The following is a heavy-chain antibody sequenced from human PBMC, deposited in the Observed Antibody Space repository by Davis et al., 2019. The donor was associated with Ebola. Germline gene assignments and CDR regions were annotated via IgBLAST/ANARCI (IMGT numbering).Heavy chain of an antibody. CDR1: GGSISTDY. V-gene: IGHV4-59*08. CDR3: ARYPGMAAAGTGYYYGMDV. CDR2: ISYTGST. J-gene: IGHJ6*02. Sequence: SETLSLTCTVSGGSISTDYWSWIRQPPGKGLEWIGYISYTGSTNYNPSLMSRVTMSQDTSKNQFSLKLSSVTAADTAVYYCARYPGMAAAGTGYYYGMDVWGQGTTVTVSS. D-gene: IGHD6-13*01.